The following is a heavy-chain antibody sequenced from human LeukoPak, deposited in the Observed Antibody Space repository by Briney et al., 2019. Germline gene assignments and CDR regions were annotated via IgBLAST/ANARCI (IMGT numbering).Heavy chain of an antibody. CDR1: GFTFSNAW. CDR3: ARGGYDLTFDY. V-gene: IGHV3-21*01. Sequence: KPGGSLRLSCAASGFTFSNAWMNWVRQAPGKGLEWVSSISSSSSYIYYADSVKGRFTISRDNAKNSLYLQMNSLRAEDTAVYYCARGGYDLTFDYWGQGTLVTVSS. D-gene: IGHD5-12*01. CDR2: ISSSSSYI. J-gene: IGHJ4*02.